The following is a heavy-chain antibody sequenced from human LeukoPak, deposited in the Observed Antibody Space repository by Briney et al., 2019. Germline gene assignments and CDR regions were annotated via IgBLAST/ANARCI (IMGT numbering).Heavy chain of an antibody. V-gene: IGHV3-66*01. Sequence: GGSLRLSCAASGFTVSSNYMTWVRQAPGRGLEWVSVIYNGDNTNYADSVKGRFTISRDNSKNTVYLQMNSLRAEDTAVYYCARGLRNTDTFDIWGQGTMVTVSS. CDR2: IYNGDNT. CDR3: ARGLRNTDTFDI. J-gene: IGHJ3*02. CDR1: GFTVSSNY.